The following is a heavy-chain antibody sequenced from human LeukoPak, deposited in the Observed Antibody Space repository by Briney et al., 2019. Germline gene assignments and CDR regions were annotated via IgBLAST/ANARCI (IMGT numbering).Heavy chain of an antibody. CDR3: ARGNKGGPYYYYYMDV. CDR1: GGSISSGSYY. CDR2: IYTSGST. D-gene: IGHD3-16*01. Sequence: SETLSLTCTVSGGSISSGSYYWSWIRQPAGKGLEWIGRIYTSGSTNYNPSLKSRVAISVDTSKNQFSLKLSSVTAADTAVYYCARGNKGGPYYYYYMDVWGKGTTVTVSS. J-gene: IGHJ6*03. V-gene: IGHV4-61*02.